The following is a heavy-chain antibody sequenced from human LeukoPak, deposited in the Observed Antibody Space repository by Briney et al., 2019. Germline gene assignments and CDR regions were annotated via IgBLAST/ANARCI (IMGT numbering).Heavy chain of an antibody. D-gene: IGHD6-19*01. CDR3: TRGSSGRRDN. CDR2: MNPNSGNT. Sequence: CASVKVSCKASGYTFTSCDINWVRQATGQGLEWMGWMNPNSGNTGYGQSFQGRITMTRDISIGTAYMELSNLTSEDTAIYYCTRGSSGRRDNWGQGTLVTVSA. V-gene: IGHV1-8*01. J-gene: IGHJ4*02. CDR1: GYTFTSCD.